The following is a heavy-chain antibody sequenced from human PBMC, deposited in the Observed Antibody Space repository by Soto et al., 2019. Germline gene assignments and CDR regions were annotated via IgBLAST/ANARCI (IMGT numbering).Heavy chain of an antibody. V-gene: IGHV3-11*01. CDR3: ARDRSAWFDP. J-gene: IGHJ5*02. CDR2: ISSSGSSI. Sequence: QVQLVESGGGLVKPGGSLRPCCAASGFTFSDYYMSWIRQAPGKGLEWISYISSSGSSINYADSVKGRFTISRDNTKNSPYLQMNSLRAEDMAVYYCARDRSAWFDPWGQGTLVTVSS. CDR1: GFTFSDYY.